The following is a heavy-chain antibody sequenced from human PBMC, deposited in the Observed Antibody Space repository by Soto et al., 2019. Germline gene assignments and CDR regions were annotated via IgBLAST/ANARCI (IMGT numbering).Heavy chain of an antibody. J-gene: IGHJ5*01. CDR1: GGSVNSGLYY. CDR2: IYYSGST. V-gene: IGHV4-61*01. CDR3: ARESSPLLHDSGKKIDP. D-gene: IGHD3-10*01. Sequence: PWETLSLTCTVSGGSVNSGLYYWNWIRQSPGKGLEWIGYIYYSGSTNYNSSLKSRLSISIDTSRNQFSLKLTYVTAADTAVYYCARESSPLLHDSGKKIDPWGQRILLTVSS.